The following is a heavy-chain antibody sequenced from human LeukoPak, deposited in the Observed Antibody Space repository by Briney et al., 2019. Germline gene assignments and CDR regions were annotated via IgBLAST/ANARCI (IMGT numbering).Heavy chain of an antibody. V-gene: IGHV3-21*01. Sequence: KSGGSLRLSCAASGFTFSTYSMSWVRQAPGKGLEWVSYIGSSSSYIDYAGSVRGRFTVSRDNAKNSLYLQMNSLRDEDTAVYYCVAMGYNYFDPWGQGSLVIVSS. CDR1: GFTFSTYS. CDR2: IGSSSSYI. J-gene: IGHJ4*02. CDR3: VAMGYNYFDP. D-gene: IGHD5-18*01.